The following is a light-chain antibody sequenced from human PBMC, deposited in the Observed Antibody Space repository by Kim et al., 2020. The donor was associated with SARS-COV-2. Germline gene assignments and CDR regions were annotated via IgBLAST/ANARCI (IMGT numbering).Light chain of an antibody. J-gene: IGLJ3*02. CDR3: ATWDASLNAHV. V-gene: IGLV1-44*01. Sequence: GQRVPMSCSGTTSNIGRNPVNWYQHLPGTAPKLLIYGNDQRPSGVPDRFSGSKSGTSASLAISGVQSEDEADYYCATWDASLNAHVFGGGTKLTVL. CDR2: GND. CDR1: TSNIGRNP.